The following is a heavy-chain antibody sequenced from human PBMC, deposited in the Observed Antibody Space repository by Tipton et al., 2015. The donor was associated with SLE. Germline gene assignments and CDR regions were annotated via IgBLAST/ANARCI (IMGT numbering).Heavy chain of an antibody. V-gene: IGHV4-34*01. J-gene: IGHJ4*02. CDR2: INHSGST. D-gene: IGHD4-23*01. Sequence: TLSLTCAVYGGSFSDYYWSWIRQPPGKGLEWIGEINHSGSTNYNPSLKSRVTISVDTSKNQFSLKLSSVNAADTAVYYCARHGGYYFDYWGQGTLVTVSS. CDR1: GGSFSDYY. CDR3: ARHGGYYFDY.